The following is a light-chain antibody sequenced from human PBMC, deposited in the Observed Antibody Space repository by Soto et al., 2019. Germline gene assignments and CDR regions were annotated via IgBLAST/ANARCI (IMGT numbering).Light chain of an antibody. CDR1: SSDVGGYNY. CDR3: SSYTSSSTPNWV. V-gene: IGLV2-14*01. J-gene: IGLJ3*02. CDR2: DVS. Sequence: QSVLTQPASVSGSPGQAITISCTGTSSDVGGYNYVSWYQQHPGKAPKLMIYDVSNRPSGVSNRFSGSKSGNTASLTSSGLQAEDEADYYCSSYTSSSTPNWVFGGGTKLTVL.